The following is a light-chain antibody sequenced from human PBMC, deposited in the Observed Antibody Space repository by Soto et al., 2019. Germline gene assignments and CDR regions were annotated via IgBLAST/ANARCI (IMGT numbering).Light chain of an antibody. CDR2: KAS. CDR1: QSISSW. Sequence: DIKMTPSPSTLSASVGDRVTITCRASQSISSWLAWYQQKPGKAPKLLIYKASSLESGVPSRFSGSGSGTEFTLTISILQPDDFATYYCQQYNSYWTFGQGTKVDIK. CDR3: QQYNSYWT. V-gene: IGKV1-5*03. J-gene: IGKJ1*01.